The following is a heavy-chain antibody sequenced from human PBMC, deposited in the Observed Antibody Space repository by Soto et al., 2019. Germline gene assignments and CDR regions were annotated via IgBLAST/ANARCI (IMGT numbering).Heavy chain of an antibody. D-gene: IGHD5-12*01. J-gene: IGHJ4*02. V-gene: IGHV1-69*01. CDR1: GGTFSSYA. CDR2: IIPIFGTA. Sequence: QVQLVQSGAEVKKPGSSVKVSCKASGGTFSSYAISWVRQAPGQGLEWMGGIIPIFGTANYAQKFQGRVTITADEYTRTAYMELSSLRSDDTAMYYCARDSTGLVAALGSWGQGTLVTVSS. CDR3: ARDSTGLVAALGS.